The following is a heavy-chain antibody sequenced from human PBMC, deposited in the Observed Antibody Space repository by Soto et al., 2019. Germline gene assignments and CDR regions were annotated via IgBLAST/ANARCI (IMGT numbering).Heavy chain of an antibody. D-gene: IGHD3-3*01. CDR3: ARGGVGDFWSGYSYFDY. Sequence: QVQLVQSGGEVKKPGASVKVSWKAYDYTFTRYGNSWVRQAPGQGLEWMGWISTYNENTRYAQKFQGRVTMTTDTSTSTAYMELSSLRSEDTAVYYCARGGVGDFWSGYSYFDYWGQGTLVTVSS. V-gene: IGHV1-18*01. CDR2: ISTYNENT. J-gene: IGHJ4*02. CDR1: DYTFTRYG.